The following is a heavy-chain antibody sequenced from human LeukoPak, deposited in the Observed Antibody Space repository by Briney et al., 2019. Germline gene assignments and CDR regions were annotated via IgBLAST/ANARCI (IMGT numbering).Heavy chain of an antibody. V-gene: IGHV1-18*01. Sequence: ASVKVSCKASGHTFTSYGISWVRQAPGQGLEWMGWISAYNGNTNYAQKLQGRVTMTTDTSTSTAYMELRSLRSDDTAVYYCARSLHRHYYDSSGYLAVDPWGQGTLVTVSS. CDR1: GHTFTSYG. D-gene: IGHD3-22*01. CDR2: ISAYNGNT. CDR3: ARSLHRHYYDSSGYLAVDP. J-gene: IGHJ5*02.